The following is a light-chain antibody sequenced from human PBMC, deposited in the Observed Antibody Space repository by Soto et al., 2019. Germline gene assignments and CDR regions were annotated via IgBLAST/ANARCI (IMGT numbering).Light chain of an antibody. CDR3: QQTFSTPIT. Sequence: DIQMTQAPSSLSASVGARVTITCRASQTVRTYVNWYQQNPGKAPTLLVYAASTLESAVPPRFSGAGAETDFNLTISSLQPEDFATYFCQQTFSTPITFGQGTRLE. J-gene: IGKJ5*01. CDR2: AAS. V-gene: IGKV1-39*01. CDR1: QTVRTY.